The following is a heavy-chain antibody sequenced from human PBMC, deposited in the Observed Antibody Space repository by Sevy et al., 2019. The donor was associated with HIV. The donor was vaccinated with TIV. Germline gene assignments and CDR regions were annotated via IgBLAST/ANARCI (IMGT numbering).Heavy chain of an antibody. J-gene: IGHJ3*02. Sequence: ASVKVSCKASGGTFSSYAISWVRQAPGQGLEWMGGIIPIFGTANYAQTFQGRVTITADESTSTAYMELSSLRSEDTAVYYCASDGGQDKGGAFDIWGQGTMVTVSS. CDR2: IIPIFGTA. V-gene: IGHV1-69*13. D-gene: IGHD2-15*01. CDR3: ASDGGQDKGGAFDI. CDR1: GGTFSSYA.